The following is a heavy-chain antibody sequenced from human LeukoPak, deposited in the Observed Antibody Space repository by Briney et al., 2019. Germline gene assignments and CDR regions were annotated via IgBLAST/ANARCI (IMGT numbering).Heavy chain of an antibody. CDR1: GLILSTYG. V-gene: IGHV3-33*01. J-gene: IGHJ4*02. CDR2: IWYDGTHI. Sequence: SGGSLRLSCAASGLILSTYGVHWVRQAPGKGLEWVAVIWYDGTHIYYGDSVRGRFTISRDNSRDTVYLQMDRVRDEDTAVYYCATDAGGPYGNYRNHFDYWGRGTLVTVSS. D-gene: IGHD4-17*01. CDR3: ATDAGGPYGNYRNHFDY.